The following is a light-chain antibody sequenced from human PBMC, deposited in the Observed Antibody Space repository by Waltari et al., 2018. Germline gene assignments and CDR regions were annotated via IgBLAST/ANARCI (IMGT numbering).Light chain of an antibody. V-gene: IGKV1-16*01. CDR2: RAS. CDR3: QQGYSYPRT. Sequence: DIQMTQSPSSLSASVGDTVTITCQASQGIGNNLNWYQQKPGKAPKLLIYRASSLQSGIPSRFSGSGAGTDFTLTISSLQPEDVATYYCQQGYSYPRTFGPGTKLDIK. J-gene: IGKJ3*01. CDR1: QGIGNN.